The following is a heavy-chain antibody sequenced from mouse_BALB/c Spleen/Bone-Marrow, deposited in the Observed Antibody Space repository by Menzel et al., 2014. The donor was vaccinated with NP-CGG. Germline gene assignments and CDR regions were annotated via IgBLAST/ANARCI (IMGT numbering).Heavy chain of an antibody. CDR1: GYTFTSYW. J-gene: IGHJ1*01. V-gene: IGHV1-69*02. Sequence: VQLQQSGAELVKPGASVKLSCKASGYTFTSYWMHWVKQRPGQGLEWIGEIDPSDSYTNYNQKFKGKATLTVDKSSSTAYMQLSSLTSEGSAVYYCARSRGYYDYWYFDVWGAGTTVTVSS. CDR3: ARSRGYYDYWYFDV. D-gene: IGHD2-4*01. CDR2: IDPSDSYT.